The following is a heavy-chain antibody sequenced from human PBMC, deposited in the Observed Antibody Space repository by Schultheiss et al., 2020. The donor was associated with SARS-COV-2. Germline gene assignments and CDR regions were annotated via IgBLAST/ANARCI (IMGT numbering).Heavy chain of an antibody. Sequence: SQTLSLTCAVSGYSISTNYYWGWIRQPPGKGLEWLGSIYHTWSTYHNPSLKSRLTMSVDRSKNHFSLKLTSVTAADTAIYYCARQGWLAPFDYWGHGTLVTVSS. J-gene: IGHJ4*01. CDR2: IYHTWST. V-gene: IGHV4-38-2*01. CDR1: GYSISTNYY. CDR3: ARQGWLAPFDY. D-gene: IGHD5-12*01.